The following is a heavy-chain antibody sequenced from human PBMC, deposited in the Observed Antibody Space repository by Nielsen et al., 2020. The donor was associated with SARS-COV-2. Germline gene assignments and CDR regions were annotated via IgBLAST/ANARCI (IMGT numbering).Heavy chain of an antibody. J-gene: IGHJ4*02. D-gene: IGHD2-15*01. Sequence: GESLKISCAASGFTFSTYGMHWVRQAPGKGLEWVAAISYDGSNKYYVDSVKGRFTISRDNSKNTLYLQMSSLREEDTAVYYCAKDWTATVVVPSGGVDYWGQGTLVTVPS. V-gene: IGHV3-30*18. CDR3: AKDWTATVVVPSGGVDY. CDR1: GFTFSTYG. CDR2: ISYDGSNK.